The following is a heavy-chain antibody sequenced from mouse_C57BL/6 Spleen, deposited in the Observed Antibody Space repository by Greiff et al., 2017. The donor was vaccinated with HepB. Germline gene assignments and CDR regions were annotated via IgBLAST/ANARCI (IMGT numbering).Heavy chain of an antibody. D-gene: IGHD1-1*01. CDR2: ISSGGSYT. CDR3: ARHPPNYYGSSPWYFDV. Sequence: EVKLQESGGDLVKPGGSLKLSCAASGFTFSSYGMSWVRQTPDKRLEWVATISSGGSYTYYPDSVKGRFTISRDNAKNTLYLQMSSLKSEDTAMYYCARHPPNYYGSSPWYFDVWGTGTTVTVSS. J-gene: IGHJ1*03. V-gene: IGHV5-6*01. CDR1: GFTFSSYG.